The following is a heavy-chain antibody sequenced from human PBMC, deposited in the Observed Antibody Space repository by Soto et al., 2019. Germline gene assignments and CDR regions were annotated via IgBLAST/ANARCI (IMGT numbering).Heavy chain of an antibody. V-gene: IGHV3-7*04. CDR3: ARDKMEKKIALGRTVFDS. CDR2: IKQDGSDK. CDR1: GFTFSSDW. D-gene: IGHD3-16*01. Sequence: GGSLRLSCAASGFTFSSDWMSWVRQLPGKGLEWVANIKQDGSDKYYVDSVKGRFTISRDNAKNSLYLQMNSLRAEDTAVYYCARDKMEKKIALGRTVFDSWGQGT. J-gene: IGHJ4*02.